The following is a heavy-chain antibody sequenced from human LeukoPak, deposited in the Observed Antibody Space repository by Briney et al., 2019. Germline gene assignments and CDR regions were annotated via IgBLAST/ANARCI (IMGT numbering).Heavy chain of an antibody. Sequence: GGSLRLSCAASGFTFSRYAMSWVRQAPGKGLEWVSAICGSGGSTYYADSVKGRFTISRDNSKNTLYLQMTSLRAEDTAVYYCAKDHYYDSSGYCPFDYWGQGTLVTVSS. V-gene: IGHV3-23*01. D-gene: IGHD3-22*01. CDR2: ICGSGGST. CDR1: GFTFSRYA. CDR3: AKDHYYDSSGYCPFDY. J-gene: IGHJ4*02.